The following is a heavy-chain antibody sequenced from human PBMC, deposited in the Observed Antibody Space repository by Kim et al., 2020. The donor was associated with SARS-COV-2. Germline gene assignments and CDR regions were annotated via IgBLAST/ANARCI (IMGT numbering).Heavy chain of an antibody. CDR3: ARPLDDYVWGTY. CDR1: GFTFSSTW. Sequence: GGSLRLSCAASGFTFSSTWMHWVRQAPGGGLVWVSRINSDGTTTNYADSVKGRFSISRDNAKNTLYLQLTSLRAEDTAIYYCARPLDDYVWGTYWGQGTLFTVSS. CDR2: INSDGTTT. D-gene: IGHD3-16*01. V-gene: IGHV3-74*01. J-gene: IGHJ4*02.